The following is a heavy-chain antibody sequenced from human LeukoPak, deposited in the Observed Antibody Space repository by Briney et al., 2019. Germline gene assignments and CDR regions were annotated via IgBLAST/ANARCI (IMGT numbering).Heavy chain of an antibody. CDR2: IYYSGST. CDR1: GGSISSYY. V-gene: IGHV4-59*01. J-gene: IGHJ4*02. CDR3: ARVNRRVFDY. Sequence: SETLSLTCTVSGGSISSYYWSWIRQPPGKGLEWIGYIYYSGSTNYNPSLKSRVTISVDTSKNQFSLKLSSVTAADTAVYYCARVNRRVFDYWGQGTLVTVSS. D-gene: IGHD2/OR15-2a*01.